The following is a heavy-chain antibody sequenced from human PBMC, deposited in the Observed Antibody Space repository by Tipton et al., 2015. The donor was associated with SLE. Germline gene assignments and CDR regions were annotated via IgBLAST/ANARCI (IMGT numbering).Heavy chain of an antibody. CDR1: GGSISSSSYY. D-gene: IGHD1-26*01. CDR3: ARESGSYQDAFDI. CDR2: IYYSGST. Sequence: TLSLTCTVSGGSISSSSYYWGWIRQPPGKGLEWIGSIYYSGSTYYNPSLKSRVTISVDTSKNQFSLKLSSVTAADTAVYYCARESGSYQDAFDIWGQGTMVTVSS. V-gene: IGHV4-39*07. J-gene: IGHJ3*02.